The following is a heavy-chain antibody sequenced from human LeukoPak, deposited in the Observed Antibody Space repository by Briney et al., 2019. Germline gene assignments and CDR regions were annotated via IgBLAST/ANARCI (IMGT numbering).Heavy chain of an antibody. Sequence: GGSLRLSCAASRFTFSVYGMNSLRQAPAKGLEWVSAISGSGGSTYYADSVKGRLNIYRDNSKNTLYLQMNRVRAEDTAVYYCSKRSVYYFFDYWGQGTLVTVSS. D-gene: IGHD3-22*01. J-gene: IGHJ4*02. CDR2: ISGSGGST. CDR1: RFTFSVYG. CDR3: SKRSVYYFFDY. V-gene: IGHV3-23*01.